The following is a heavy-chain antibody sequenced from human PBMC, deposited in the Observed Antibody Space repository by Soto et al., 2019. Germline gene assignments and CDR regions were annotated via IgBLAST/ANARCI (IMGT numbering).Heavy chain of an antibody. Sequence: AGGSLRLSCAACGFTFRDYCIHWVRQAPCKGLEWVTYISYDGIKKDYRDSVKGRFTVSRDDSKKTLYLEMNSLTAGDTALYYCVKEWSYYEKLGSFKIWGQGKMVTVSS. D-gene: IGHD3-22*01. CDR2: ISYDGIKK. J-gene: IGHJ3*02. V-gene: IGHV3-33*05. CDR3: VKEWSYYEKLGSFKI. CDR1: GFTFRDYC.